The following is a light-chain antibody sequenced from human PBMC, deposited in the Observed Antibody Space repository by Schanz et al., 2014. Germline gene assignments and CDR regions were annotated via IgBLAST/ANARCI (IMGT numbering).Light chain of an antibody. V-gene: IGKV3-20*01. CDR2: GAS. CDR1: QSVSGY. CDR3: QQYGSSLPWT. J-gene: IGKJ1*01. Sequence: EIVLTQSPATLSLSPGERATLSCRASQSVSGYLAWYQQKPGQAPRLLIYGASSRATGIPDRFSGSGSGTDFTLTISRLEPEDFAVYYCQQYGSSLPWTFGQGTKVEIK.